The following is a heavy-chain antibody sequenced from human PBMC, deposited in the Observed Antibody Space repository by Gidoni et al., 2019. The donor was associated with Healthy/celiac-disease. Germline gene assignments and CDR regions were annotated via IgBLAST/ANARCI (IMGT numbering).Heavy chain of an antibody. CDR1: GVSFSGYY. J-gene: IGHJ4*02. Sequence: QVQLQQWGAGLLKPSETLSLTCAVYGVSFSGYYWRWIRQPPGKGLEWIGEINHSGSTNYNPSLKRRVTISVDTSKNQFSLKLSSVTAADTAVYYCARGQLTMVRVVDYWGQGTLVTVSS. V-gene: IGHV4-34*01. CDR2: INHSGST. D-gene: IGHD3-10*01. CDR3: ARGQLTMVRVVDY.